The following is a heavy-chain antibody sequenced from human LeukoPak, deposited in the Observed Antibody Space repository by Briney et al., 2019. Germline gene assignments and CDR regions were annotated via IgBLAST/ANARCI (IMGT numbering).Heavy chain of an antibody. D-gene: IGHD3-22*01. V-gene: IGHV4-59*01. Sequence: SETLSLTCAVYGGSFSGYYWTWIRQPPGKGLEWIGYIYSSGSTKYNPSLKSRVTITIDTSKNQFSLKLSSVTAADTAVYYCARGRANYDSTGYYYWGQGILVTVYS. CDR2: IYSSGST. J-gene: IGHJ4*02. CDR3: ARGRANYDSTGYYY. CDR1: GGSFSGYY.